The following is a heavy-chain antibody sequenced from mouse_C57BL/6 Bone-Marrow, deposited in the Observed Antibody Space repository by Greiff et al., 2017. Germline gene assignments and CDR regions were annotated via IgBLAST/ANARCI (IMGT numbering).Heavy chain of an antibody. D-gene: IGHD1-1*01. CDR2: ISNGGGST. V-gene: IGHV5-12*01. CDR3: ARRGTVVAPYAMDY. Sequence: EVHLVESGGGLVQPGGSLKLSCAASGFTFSDYYMYWVRQTPEKRLEWVAYISNGGGSTYYPDTVKGRFTISRDNAKNTLYLQMSRLKSEDTAMYYCARRGTVVAPYAMDYWGQGTSVTVSS. J-gene: IGHJ4*01. CDR1: GFTFSDYY.